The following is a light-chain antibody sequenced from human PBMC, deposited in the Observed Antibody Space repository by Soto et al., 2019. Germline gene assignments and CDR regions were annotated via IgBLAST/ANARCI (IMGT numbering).Light chain of an antibody. V-gene: IGKV1-27*01. CDR2: AAS. Sequence: DIQMTQSPSSLSASVGDRVTITCRASQGISYYLAWYQQKPGKVPKVLIYAASTLQSGVPSRFSGSGSGTDFTLTISSLQPEDVATYYCQKYNSVPYTFGQGTKLEIK. CDR3: QKYNSVPYT. J-gene: IGKJ2*01. CDR1: QGISYY.